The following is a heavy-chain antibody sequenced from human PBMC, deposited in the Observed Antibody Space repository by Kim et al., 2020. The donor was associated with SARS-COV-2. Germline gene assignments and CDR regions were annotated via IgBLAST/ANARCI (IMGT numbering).Heavy chain of an antibody. Sequence: TNYHPTPKSRVTMSVDTSKNQFSLKLSSVTAADTAVYYCARSAGGSYYDYWGQGTLVTVSS. J-gene: IGHJ4*02. D-gene: IGHD6-13*01. CDR3: ARSAGGSYYDY. CDR2: T. V-gene: IGHV4-59*10.